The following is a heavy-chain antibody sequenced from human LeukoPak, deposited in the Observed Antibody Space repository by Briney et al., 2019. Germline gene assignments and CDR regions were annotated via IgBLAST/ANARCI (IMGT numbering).Heavy chain of an antibody. CDR3: ARIFDYYGSGGYIWPTMEYYFDY. CDR1: GYTFTSYG. D-gene: IGHD3-10*01. CDR2: ISAYNGNT. Sequence: ASVTVSCKASGYTFTSYGISWVRQAPGQGLEWMGWISAYNGNTNYAQKLQGRVTMTTDTSTSTAYMELRSLRSDDTAVYYCARIFDYYGSGGYIWPTMEYYFDYWSQGTLVTVSP. V-gene: IGHV1-18*01. J-gene: IGHJ4*02.